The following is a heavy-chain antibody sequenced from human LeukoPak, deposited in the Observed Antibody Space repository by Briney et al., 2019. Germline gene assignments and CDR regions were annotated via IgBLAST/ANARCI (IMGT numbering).Heavy chain of an antibody. V-gene: IGHV3-30*04. CDR2: ISNDGSKK. J-gene: IGHJ4*02. Sequence: SGGSLRLSCAASGFTFSSYAMHWVRQAPGKGLDWVAVISNDGSKKYYADSVKGRFTIPRDNSKNTLSLQVSSLRTEDTAVYYCAKDRYSYAFEYSDSWGQGTLVTVSS. CDR1: GFTFSSYA. CDR3: AKDRYSYAFEYSDS. D-gene: IGHD5-18*01.